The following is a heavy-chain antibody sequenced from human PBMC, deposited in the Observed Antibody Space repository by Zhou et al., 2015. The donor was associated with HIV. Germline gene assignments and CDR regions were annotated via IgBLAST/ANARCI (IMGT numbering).Heavy chain of an antibody. CDR2: VSDDGNIK. CDR1: GFTFSVFV. D-gene: IGHD3-9*01. Sequence: QLVESGGGLVKPGGSLRLTCETSGFTFSVFVFHWVRQVPGKAPMWVARVSDDGNIKTYADSVKGRFTISRDNAKKTLYLQMNSLTVQDTAIYYCVRVRLPGRQFDWLLSPPAYWGQGALVTVSS. V-gene: IGHV3-74*01. J-gene: IGHJ4*02. CDR3: VRVRLPGRQFDWLLSPPAY.